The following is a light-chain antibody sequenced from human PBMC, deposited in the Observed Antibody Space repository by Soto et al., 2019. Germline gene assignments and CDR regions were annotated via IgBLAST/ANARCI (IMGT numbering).Light chain of an antibody. CDR1: QDIRKY. CDR2: DAS. V-gene: IGKV1-33*01. CDR3: QQYNNWPPKFT. Sequence: IQMTQSPSSLSASVGDRVTITCQATQDIRKYLNWYQQKPGKAPKLLIYDASSLETGVPSRFSGSGSGTEFTLTISSLQSEDFAVYYCQQYNNWPPKFTFGPGTKVDIK. J-gene: IGKJ3*01.